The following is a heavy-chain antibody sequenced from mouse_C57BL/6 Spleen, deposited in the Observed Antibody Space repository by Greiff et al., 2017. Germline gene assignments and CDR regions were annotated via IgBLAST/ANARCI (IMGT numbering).Heavy chain of an antibody. V-gene: IGHV1-4*01. CDR2: INPSSGYT. D-gene: IGHD3-2*02. J-gene: IGHJ3*01. CDR1: GYTFTSYT. Sequence: VQLQESGAELARPGASVKMSCKASGYTFTSYTMHWVKQRPGQGLEWIGYINPSSGYTKYNQKFKDKATLTADKSSSTAYMQLSSLTSEDSAVYYCARKDSSGYSWFAYWGQGTLVTVSA. CDR3: ARKDSSGYSWFAY.